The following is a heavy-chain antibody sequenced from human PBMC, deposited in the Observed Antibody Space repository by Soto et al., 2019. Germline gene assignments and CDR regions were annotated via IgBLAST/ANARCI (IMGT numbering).Heavy chain of an antibody. CDR1: GYTFTSQN. Sequence: QVQLVQSGAEVKKPGASAKVSCKASGYTFTSQNMHWVRQAPGQGLEWMGVINPSIGTTTYAQKFQGRVTMTSDTSTSSVYMEVSSLRSEDTAVYYCARDLHGDPYYWGQGTLVTVSS. V-gene: IGHV1-46*01. CDR3: ARDLHGDPYY. J-gene: IGHJ4*02. D-gene: IGHD4-17*01. CDR2: INPSIGTT.